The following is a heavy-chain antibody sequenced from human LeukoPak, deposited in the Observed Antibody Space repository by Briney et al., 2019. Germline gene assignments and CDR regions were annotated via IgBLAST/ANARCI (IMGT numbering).Heavy chain of an antibody. CDR1: GFIFSSYA. CDR2: ISGSGNT. J-gene: IGHJ5*02. CDR3: SLNSPQWEFRSGCFDP. V-gene: IGHV3-23*01. Sequence: GGTLRLSCAASGFIFSSYAMSWVRQAPGKGLEWVSAISGSGNTYYADSVKGRFTISRDNSNSTLYLQMNTPRAEDTAVYYCSLNSPQWEFRSGCFDPWGQGTLVTVSS. D-gene: IGHD1-26*01.